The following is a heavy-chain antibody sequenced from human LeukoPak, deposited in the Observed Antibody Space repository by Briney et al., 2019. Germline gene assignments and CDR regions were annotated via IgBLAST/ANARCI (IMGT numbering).Heavy chain of an antibody. CDR2: IKSKTDGGTT. Sequence: GGSLRLSCAASGFTFTNAWMSWVRQAPGNGLEWVGRIKSKTDGGTTDYAAPVKGRFTISSNDSKTTLYLKMNSLKTEDTAVYYCTTDPLTATTEGEYFDYWGQGTLVTVSS. CDR3: TTDPLTATTEGEYFDY. D-gene: IGHD4-17*01. CDR1: GFTFTNAW. V-gene: IGHV3-15*01. J-gene: IGHJ4*02.